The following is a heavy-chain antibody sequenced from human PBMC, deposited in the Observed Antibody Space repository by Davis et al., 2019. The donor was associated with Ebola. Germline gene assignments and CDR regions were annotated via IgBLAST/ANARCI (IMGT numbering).Heavy chain of an antibody. CDR1: GGSFSGYY. D-gene: IGHD6-13*01. J-gene: IGHJ4*02. CDR3: ARGDLGGKQLVY. CDR2: INHSGST. V-gene: IGHV4-34*01. Sequence: MPSETLSLTCAVYGGSFSGYYWSWIRQPPGKGLEWIGEINHSGSTNYNPSLKSRLIISIDTSKNQFSLQLNSVTGADTAVYYCARGDLGGKQLVYWGQGTLVTVSS.